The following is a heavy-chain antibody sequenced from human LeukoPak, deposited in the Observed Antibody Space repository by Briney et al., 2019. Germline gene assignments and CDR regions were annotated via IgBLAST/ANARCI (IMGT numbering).Heavy chain of an antibody. V-gene: IGHV4-34*01. CDR2: INHSGST. J-gene: IGHJ6*02. CDR3: ARGRRVTMVRTYYYYGMDV. CDR1: GGSFSGYY. D-gene: IGHD3-10*01. Sequence: PSETLSLTCAVYGGSFSGYYWSWFRQPPGKGLEWIGEINHSGSTNYNPSLKSRVTISVDTSKNQFSLKLSSVTAADTAVYYCARGRRVTMVRTYYYYGMDVWGQGTTVTVSS.